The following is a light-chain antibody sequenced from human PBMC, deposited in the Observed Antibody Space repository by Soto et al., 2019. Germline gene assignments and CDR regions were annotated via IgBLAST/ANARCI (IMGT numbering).Light chain of an antibody. J-gene: IGKJ5*01. CDR3: QQRSNWPPIT. CDR2: DAS. V-gene: IGKV3-11*01. CDR1: QSVSSY. Sequence: EIVLTQSPVTLSLSPWERATLSCRASQSVSSYLAWYQQKPGQAPRLLIYDASNRATGIPARFSGGGSGTDFTLTIDNLEPEDFAIYYCQQRSNWPPITFGHGTRLEIK.